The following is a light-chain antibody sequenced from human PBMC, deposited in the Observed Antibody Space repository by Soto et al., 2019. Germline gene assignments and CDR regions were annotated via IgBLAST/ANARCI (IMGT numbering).Light chain of an antibody. Sequence: DIVLTQSPGTLSLSPGERATLSCRASQSVSSSYLAWYQQKPGQAPRLLIYGASIRATGIPDRFSGSGSGTDFTLTISRLKPDDFAVYYCQQYGSSPLTFGGGTKVEIK. J-gene: IGKJ4*01. CDR3: QQYGSSPLT. CDR2: GAS. CDR1: QSVSSSY. V-gene: IGKV3-20*01.